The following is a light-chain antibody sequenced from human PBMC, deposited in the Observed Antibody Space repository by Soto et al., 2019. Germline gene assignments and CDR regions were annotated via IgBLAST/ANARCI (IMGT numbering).Light chain of an antibody. Sequence: QSALTQPASLSGSPGQSITISCTGTSSDVGGYNYVSWYQQQSGKAPKLMIHEVSNRPSGVSNRFSGSKSGNTASLAISGLQAEDEADYYCSSYTSSSAYVFGIGTKVTVL. CDR1: SSDVGGYNY. J-gene: IGLJ1*01. V-gene: IGLV2-14*01. CDR3: SSYTSSSAYV. CDR2: EVS.